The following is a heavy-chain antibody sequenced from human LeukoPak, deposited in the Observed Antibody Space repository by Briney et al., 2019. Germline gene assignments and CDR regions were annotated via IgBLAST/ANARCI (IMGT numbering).Heavy chain of an antibody. D-gene: IGHD1-7*01. CDR3: ARNGRGNYDL. CDR2: INPNSGNT. CDR1: GYTFTPYF. V-gene: IGHV1-2*02. J-gene: IGHJ5*02. Sequence: ASVTVSCKASGYTFTPYFFHWVRHAPGQGLEWMGWINPNSGNTNYAQKFQGRVTVTRDTSISTTYMELSRLSSDDTAVYYCARNGRGNYDLWARGTLVTVSS.